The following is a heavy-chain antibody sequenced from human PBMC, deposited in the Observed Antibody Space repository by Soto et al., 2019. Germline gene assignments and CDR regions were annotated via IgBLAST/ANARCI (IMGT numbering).Heavy chain of an antibody. CDR2: ISWDGGST. CDR3: AKKSLPYGTGTGPNYFDY. CDR1: GFTFDDYT. Sequence: GGSLRLSCAASGFTFDDYTMHWVRQAPGKGLEWVSLISWDGGSTYYADFVKGRFTISRDNSKNSLYLQMNSLRTEDTALFYFAKKSLPYGTGTGPNYFDYWGQGTLVTVSS. J-gene: IGHJ4*02. D-gene: IGHD1-1*01. V-gene: IGHV3-43*01.